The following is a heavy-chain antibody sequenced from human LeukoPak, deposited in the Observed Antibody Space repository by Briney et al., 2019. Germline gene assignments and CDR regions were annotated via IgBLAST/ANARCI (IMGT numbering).Heavy chain of an antibody. CDR3: ASGEYGSGSYLNY. D-gene: IGHD3-10*01. CDR1: GGTFSSYA. J-gene: IGHJ4*02. CDR2: IIPIFGTA. V-gene: IGHV1-69*05. Sequence: SVKVSCKASGGTFSSYAISWVRQAPGQGLEWMGGIIPIFGTANYAQKFQGRVTITTDESTSTASMALSSLRSEDTAVYYCASGEYGSGSYLNYWGQGTLVTVSS.